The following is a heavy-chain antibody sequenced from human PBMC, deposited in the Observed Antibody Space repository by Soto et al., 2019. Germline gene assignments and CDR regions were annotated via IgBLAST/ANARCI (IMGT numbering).Heavy chain of an antibody. CDR1: GYTLTELS. Sequence: RASVKVSFKVSGYTLTELSMHWVRQAPGKGLEGVGGFDSEDGETLYAQKFQGRVTMTEDTPTDAASMEVSDLSDEHTAVCYCAFTADGVVRGVIKAFDFWGQRTMGTLSS. CDR2: FDSEDGET. D-gene: IGHD3-10*01. CDR3: AFTADGVVRGVIKAFDF. J-gene: IGHJ3*01. V-gene: IGHV1-24*01.